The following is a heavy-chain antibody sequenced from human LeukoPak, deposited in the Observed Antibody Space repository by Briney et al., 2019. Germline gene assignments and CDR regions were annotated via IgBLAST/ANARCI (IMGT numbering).Heavy chain of an antibody. D-gene: IGHD3-10*01. CDR1: GFTFDDYA. CDR3: AKDMFFRRFPDAFDI. V-gene: IGHV3-9*01. J-gene: IGHJ3*02. Sequence: PGGSLRLSCAASGFTFDDYAMHWVRQAPGKGLEWVSGISWNSGSIGYADSVKGRFTISRDNAKNSLYLQMNSLRAEDTALYYCAKDMFFRRFPDAFDIWGQGTMVTVSS. CDR2: ISWNSGSI.